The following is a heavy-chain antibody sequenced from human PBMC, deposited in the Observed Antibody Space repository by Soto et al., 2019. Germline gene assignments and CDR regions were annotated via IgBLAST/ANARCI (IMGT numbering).Heavy chain of an antibody. CDR1: GGTFSNYA. V-gene: IGHV1-69*12. CDR3: ARGPDYEGYCDY. Sequence: QVRLEQSEAEVKKPGSSVKVSCKASGGTFSNYAISWVRQVPGQGLEWMGVIILPFGTPNYAQTFQGRVTITADESMTTAYMELSGLRSEDTAVYYCARGPDYEGYCDYWGRGTLVTVSS. D-gene: IGHD4-17*01. CDR2: IILPFGTP. J-gene: IGHJ4*02.